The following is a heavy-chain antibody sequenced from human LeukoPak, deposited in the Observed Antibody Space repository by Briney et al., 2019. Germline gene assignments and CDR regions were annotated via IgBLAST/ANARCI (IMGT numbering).Heavy chain of an antibody. Sequence: SETLSLTCTVSGYSFSSGYYWGWLRQPPGKGLEWIGTIYHSGSTYYNPSLKSRVTISVDTSKNQFSLKLSSVTAADTAVYYCARDHDSSGWSAFDYWGQGTLVTVSS. D-gene: IGHD6-19*01. CDR2: IYHSGST. J-gene: IGHJ4*02. V-gene: IGHV4-38-2*02. CDR3: ARDHDSSGWSAFDY. CDR1: GYSFSSGYY.